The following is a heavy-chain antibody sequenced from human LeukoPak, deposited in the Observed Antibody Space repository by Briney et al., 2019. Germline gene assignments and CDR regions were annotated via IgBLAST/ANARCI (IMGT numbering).Heavy chain of an antibody. CDR1: GFTFSSYA. V-gene: IGHV3-30-3*01. CDR2: ISYDGSNK. D-gene: IGHD4-17*01. J-gene: IGHJ4*02. CDR3: ARGNDCGDYVGRPEFDY. Sequence: GGSLRLSCAASGFTFSSYAMHWVRQAPGKGLEWVAVISYDGSNKYYADSVKGRFTISRDNSKNTLYLQMNSLRAEDTAVYYCARGNDCGDYVGRPEFDYWGQGTLVTVSS.